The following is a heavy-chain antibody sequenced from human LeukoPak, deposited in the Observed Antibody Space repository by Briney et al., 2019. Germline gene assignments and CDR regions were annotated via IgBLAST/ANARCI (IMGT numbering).Heavy chain of an antibody. Sequence: GGSLRLSCAVSGFTFSSYSMNWVRQAPGKGLEWVSSISSSSNYIYYADSVRGRFTIPRDNAKNSLSLQMNSLRAEDTAVYYCARDRLLEDRDYHYYYYMDVWGIGTTVTVSS. V-gene: IGHV3-21*01. D-gene: IGHD1-1*01. CDR3: ARDRLLEDRDYHYYYYMDV. CDR2: ISSSSNYI. J-gene: IGHJ6*03. CDR1: GFTFSSYS.